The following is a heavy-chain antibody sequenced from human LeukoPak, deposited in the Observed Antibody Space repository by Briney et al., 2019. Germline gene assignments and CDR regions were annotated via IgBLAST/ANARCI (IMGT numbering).Heavy chain of an antibody. CDR1: GITLSNYG. D-gene: IGHD3-22*01. Sequence: PGGSLRLSCVVYGITLSNYGMSWVRPAHGKGLGWVAGISDSAGRTNYADSVNGRFTISKDKPKNTLHLQMNSLRVEDTAVYFCAKRGVVIRVILVGFHKEAYYFDSWGQGALVTVSS. V-gene: IGHV3-23*01. J-gene: IGHJ4*02. CDR2: ISDSAGRT. CDR3: AKRGVVIRVILVGFHKEAYYFDS.